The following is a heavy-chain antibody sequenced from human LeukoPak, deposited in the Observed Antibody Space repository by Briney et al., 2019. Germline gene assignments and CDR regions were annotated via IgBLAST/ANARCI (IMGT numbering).Heavy chain of an antibody. D-gene: IGHD3-3*01. CDR3: ARDREYYDFWSGHDAFDI. CDR2: IYHSGST. J-gene: IGHJ3*02. V-gene: IGHV4-4*02. CDR1: GGSISSSNW. Sequence: PSGTLSLTCAVSGGSISSSNWWSWVRQPPGKGLEWIGEIYHSGSTNYNPSLKSRVTISVDKSKNQFSLKLSSVTAADTAVYYCARDREYYDFWSGHDAFDIWGQGTMVTVSS.